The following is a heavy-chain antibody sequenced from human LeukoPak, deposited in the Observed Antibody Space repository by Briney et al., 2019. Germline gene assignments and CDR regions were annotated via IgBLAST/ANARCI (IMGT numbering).Heavy chain of an antibody. CDR2: ISSSSSYI. V-gene: IGHV3-21*01. CDR1: GFTYSSYS. Sequence: PGGSLRLSCAASGFTYSSYSMNWVRQAPGKGLEWVSSISSSSSYIYYADSVEGRFTISRDNAKNSLYLQMNSLRAEDTAVYYCARAYEYSYGFGYWGQGTLVTVSS. D-gene: IGHD5-18*01. J-gene: IGHJ4*02. CDR3: ARAYEYSYGFGY.